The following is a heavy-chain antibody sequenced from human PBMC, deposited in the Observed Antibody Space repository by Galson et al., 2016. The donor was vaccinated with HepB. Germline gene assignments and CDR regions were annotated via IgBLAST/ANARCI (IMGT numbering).Heavy chain of an antibody. CDR2: ISSNGGGT. J-gene: IGHJ4*02. CDR1: GFTFSDYA. Sequence: SLRLSCAASGFTFSDYAMHWVRQAPGKGLEYVSAISSNGGGTFYADSVKDRFIISRDNSKNTLYLQMSSLRAEDTAVYYCVKRRPRGDGYNPHFDYWGQGTLVTVSS. D-gene: IGHD5-24*01. CDR3: VKRRPRGDGYNPHFDY. V-gene: IGHV3-64D*08.